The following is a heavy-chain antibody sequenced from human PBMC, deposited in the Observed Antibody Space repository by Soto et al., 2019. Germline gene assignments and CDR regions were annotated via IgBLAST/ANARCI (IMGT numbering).Heavy chain of an antibody. J-gene: IGHJ4*02. CDR3: LRGLVALPRARMGRRGDVDN. CDR2: LNHSGGA. CDR1: GVSFSGYY. Sequence: ETLCLTCTVYGVSFSGYYWSWIRQPPGKGLEWIGELNHSGGASYNPSLKSRVTISVDTSKNQFSLNLSSVTAADTAMYYCLRGLVALPRARMGRRGDVDNWGQGTLVTVSS. D-gene: IGHD2-2*01. V-gene: IGHV4-34*01.